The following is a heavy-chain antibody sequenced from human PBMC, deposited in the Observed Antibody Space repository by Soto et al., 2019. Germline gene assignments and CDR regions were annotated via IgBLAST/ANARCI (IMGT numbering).Heavy chain of an antibody. CDR2: INHSGST. CDR1: GGSFSGYY. Sequence: SETLSLTCAVYGGSFSGYYWSWIRQPPGKGLEWIGEINHSGSTNYNPSLKSRVTISVDTSKNQFSLKLSSVTAADTAVYYCASSNRVFGVARAVSWFAPWGQGTLVTVSS. V-gene: IGHV4-34*01. CDR3: ASSNRVFGVARAVSWFAP. J-gene: IGHJ5*02. D-gene: IGHD3-3*01.